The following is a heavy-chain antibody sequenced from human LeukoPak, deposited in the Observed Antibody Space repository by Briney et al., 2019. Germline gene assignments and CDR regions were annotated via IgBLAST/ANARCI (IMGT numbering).Heavy chain of an antibody. CDR1: GFTFSSYG. V-gene: IGHV3-30*03. CDR2: ISYDGSNK. Sequence: GGSLRLSCAASGFTFSSYGMHWVRQAPGKGLEWVAVISYDGSNKYYADSVKGRFTISRDNSKNTLYLQMNSLRAEDTAVYYCGGTATYYYDSSGYSRDAFDIWGQGTMVTVSS. CDR3: GGTATYYYDSSGYSRDAFDI. D-gene: IGHD3-22*01. J-gene: IGHJ3*02.